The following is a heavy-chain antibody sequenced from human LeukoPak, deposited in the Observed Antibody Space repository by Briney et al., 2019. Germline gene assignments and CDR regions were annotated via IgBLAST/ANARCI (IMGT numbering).Heavy chain of an antibody. J-gene: IGHJ4*02. CDR1: GFSFSTYD. V-gene: IGHV3-30-3*01. CDR3: ARDRGRYYDSRGFYWGYYFDS. Sequence: GGSLRLSCAASGFSFSTYDMHWVRQAPGKGLEWVAVISYDGSKKYYADSVKGRFTISRDNSKDTLYLQMSSVRVDDTAVYYCARDRGRYYDSRGFYWGYYFDSWGQGILVTVSS. D-gene: IGHD3-22*01. CDR2: ISYDGSKK.